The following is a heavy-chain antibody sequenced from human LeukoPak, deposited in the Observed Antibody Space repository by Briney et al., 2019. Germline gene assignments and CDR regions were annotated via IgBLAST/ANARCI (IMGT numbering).Heavy chain of an antibody. CDR1: GFTFSSYA. CDR2: ISGSGGST. CDR3: AKSMVRGVIIFPFAY. D-gene: IGHD3-10*01. J-gene: IGHJ4*02. V-gene: IGHV3-23*01. Sequence: GGPLRLSCAASGFTFSSYAMTWVRQAPGKGLEWVSTISGSGGSTYYADSVKGRFSISRDNSKNTLYLQMNSLRAEDTAVYYCAKSMVRGVIIFPFAYWGQGTLVTVSS.